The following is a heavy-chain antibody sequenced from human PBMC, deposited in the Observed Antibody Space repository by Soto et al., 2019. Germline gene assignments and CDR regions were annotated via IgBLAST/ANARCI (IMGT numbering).Heavy chain of an antibody. CDR1: GYTFTSYD. D-gene: IGHD2-15*01. CDR2: MNPNSGNT. Sequence: QVQLVQSGAEVKKPGASVKVSCKASGYTFTSYDINWVRQATGQGLEWMGWMNPNSGNTGYAQKFQGRVTMTRNTSISTAYMELSSLRSEDTAVYYCARGWDCSGCSCYNYYYYMDVWGKGTTVTVSS. CDR3: ARGWDCSGCSCYNYYYYMDV. J-gene: IGHJ6*03. V-gene: IGHV1-8*01.